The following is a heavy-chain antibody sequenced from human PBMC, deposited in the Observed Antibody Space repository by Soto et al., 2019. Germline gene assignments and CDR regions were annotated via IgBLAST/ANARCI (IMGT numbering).Heavy chain of an antibody. V-gene: IGHV3-21*01. CDR1: GFTFSSYA. CDR2: ISSSSSYI. Sequence: GGSLRLSCAASGFTFSSYAMHWVRQAPGKGLEWVSSISSSSSYIYYADSVKGRFTISRDNAKNSLYLQMNSLRAEDTAVYYCARSNRDAFDIWGQGTMVTVSS. CDR3: ARSNRDAFDI. J-gene: IGHJ3*02.